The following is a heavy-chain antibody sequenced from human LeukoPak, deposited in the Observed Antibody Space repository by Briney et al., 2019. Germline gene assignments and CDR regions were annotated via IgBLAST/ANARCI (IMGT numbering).Heavy chain of an antibody. J-gene: IGHJ6*03. CDR1: GYTFTSYD. Sequence: ASVKVSCKASGYTFTSYDINWVRQATGQGLEWMGWMNPNSGNTGYAQKFRGRVTMTRNTSISTAYVELSSLRSEDTAVYYCARDCGGTIGGTKAYYYMDVWGKGTTVTVSS. CDR2: MNPNSGNT. D-gene: IGHD2-21*01. CDR3: ARDCGGTIGGTKAYYYMDV. V-gene: IGHV1-8*01.